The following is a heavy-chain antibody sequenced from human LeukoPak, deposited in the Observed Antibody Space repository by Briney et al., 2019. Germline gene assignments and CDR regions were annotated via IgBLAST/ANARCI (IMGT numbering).Heavy chain of an antibody. CDR1: GYTFTIYG. D-gene: IGHD3-22*01. Sequence: ASVKVSCKASGYTFTIYGISWVRQAPGQGLEWMGWISAYNGNTNYAQKLQGRVTMTTDTSTSTAYMELRSLRSDDTAVYYCAREREGTYYYDSSGYPTPDYWGQGTLVTVSS. V-gene: IGHV1-18*01. CDR3: AREREGTYYYDSSGYPTPDY. CDR2: ISAYNGNT. J-gene: IGHJ4*02.